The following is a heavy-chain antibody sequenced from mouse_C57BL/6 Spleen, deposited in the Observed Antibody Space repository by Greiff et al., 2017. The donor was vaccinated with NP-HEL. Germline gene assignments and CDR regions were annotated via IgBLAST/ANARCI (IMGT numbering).Heavy chain of an antibody. CDR1: GYTFTDYY. Sequence: EVKLQQSGPVLVKPGASVKMSCKASGYTFTDYYMNWVKQSHGKSLEWIGVINPYNGGTSYNQKFKGKATLTVDKSSSTAYMELNSLTSEDSAVYYCASNSLITTVVARYFDVWGTGTTVTVSS. D-gene: IGHD1-1*01. V-gene: IGHV1-19*01. CDR3: ASNSLITTVVARYFDV. CDR2: INPYNGGT. J-gene: IGHJ1*03.